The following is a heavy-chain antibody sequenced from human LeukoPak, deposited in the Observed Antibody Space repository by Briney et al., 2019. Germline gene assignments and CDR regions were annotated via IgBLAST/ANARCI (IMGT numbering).Heavy chain of an antibody. CDR2: ISSSSSFI. CDR3: ARGGRTTAELIDY. CDR1: VFTLSNCS. V-gene: IGHV3-21*01. Sequence: GGSLRLSCAASVFTLSNCSMNWVSQAPGKGLEWVSSISSSSSFIYYADSVKGRFTISRDNAKNSLYLQMNSLRAEDTAVYYCARGGRTTAELIDYWGQGTLVTVSS. D-gene: IGHD4-17*01. J-gene: IGHJ4*02.